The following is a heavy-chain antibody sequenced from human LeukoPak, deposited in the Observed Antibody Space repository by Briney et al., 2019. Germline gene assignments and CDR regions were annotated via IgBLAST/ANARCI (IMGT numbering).Heavy chain of an antibody. J-gene: IGHJ3*02. D-gene: IGHD3-16*02. CDR2: IYYSGST. V-gene: IGHV4-31*03. CDR3: ARRREDDYVWGSYRYLNAFDI. Sequence: SETLSLTCTVSGGSISSGGYYWSWIRQHPGKGLEWIGYIYYSGSTYYNPSLKSRVTISVDTSKNQFSLKLSSVTAADTAVYYCARRREDDYVWGSYRYLNAFDIWGQRTMVTVSS. CDR1: GGSISSGGYY.